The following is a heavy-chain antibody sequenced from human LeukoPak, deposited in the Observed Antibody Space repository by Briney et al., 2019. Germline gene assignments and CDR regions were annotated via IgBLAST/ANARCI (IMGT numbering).Heavy chain of an antibody. J-gene: IGHJ4*02. D-gene: IGHD3-22*01. CDR3: ARDREIYYDSSGTVDY. V-gene: IGHV3-23*01. CDR1: GFTFSNYA. CDR2: ISGGGGAT. Sequence: PGGSLRLSCVVSGFTFSNYAMSWVRQAPGKGLEWVSAISGGGGATYYADSVKGRFTISRDNSKNTLYLQMNSLRAEDTAVYYCARDREIYYDSSGTVDYWGQGTLVTVSS.